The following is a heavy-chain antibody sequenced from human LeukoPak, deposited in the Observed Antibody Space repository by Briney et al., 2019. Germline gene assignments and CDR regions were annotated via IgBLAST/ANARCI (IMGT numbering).Heavy chain of an antibody. D-gene: IGHD3-9*01. CDR1: GGSISSSSYY. CDR3: ARSFRPLQYYDILTGYYRIGWFDY. J-gene: IGHJ4*02. CDR2: IYYSGST. Sequence: PSETLSLTCTVSGGSISSSSYYWGWIRQPPGKGLEWIGSIYYSGSTYYNPSLKSRVTISVDTSKNQFSLKLSSVTAADTAVYYCARSFRPLQYYDILTGYYRIGWFDYWGQGTLVTVSS. V-gene: IGHV4-39*07.